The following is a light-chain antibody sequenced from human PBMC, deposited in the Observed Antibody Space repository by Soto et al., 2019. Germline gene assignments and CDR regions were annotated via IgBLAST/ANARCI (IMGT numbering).Light chain of an antibody. V-gene: IGKV3-15*01. CDR1: QSVSIH. CDR3: QQYNNWPET. CDR2: DTS. Sequence: EIVLTQSPGTLSVSLGERATLSCRASQSVSIHLAWYQQKPGQAPRLLIYDTSTRATGIPARFSGSGSGTEFTLTISSLQSEDFAVYYCQQYNNWPETFGQGTKVDI. J-gene: IGKJ1*01.